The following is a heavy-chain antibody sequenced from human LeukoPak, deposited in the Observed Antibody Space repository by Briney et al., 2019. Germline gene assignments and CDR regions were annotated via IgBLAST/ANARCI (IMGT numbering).Heavy chain of an antibody. Sequence: SETLSLTCTVSGGSIRSVYWSWVRQSAGKGLEWIGRVDTSGSTHYNPSLGSRVSMSLDTSKNQFSLNLRYVTVADTAVYYCARGLGGASYYMDVWGKGTTVTVSS. D-gene: IGHD3-16*01. J-gene: IGHJ6*03. V-gene: IGHV4-4*07. CDR3: ARGLGGASYYMDV. CDR1: GGSIRSVY. CDR2: VDTSGST.